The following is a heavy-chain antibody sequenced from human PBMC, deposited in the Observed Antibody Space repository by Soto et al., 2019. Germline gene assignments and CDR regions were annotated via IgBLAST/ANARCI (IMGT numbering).Heavy chain of an antibody. D-gene: IGHD3-9*01. Sequence: EVQLWESGGGLEQPGGSLRLSCAASGFSFSTYAMTWVRQAPGKGLQWVSAISGGGSNTHYADSVKGRFTISRDNSKKLRHLQMNSLRGEDPAIYYCAKFSAASVYDISSAPNYWGQGTLVTVSS. J-gene: IGHJ4*02. V-gene: IGHV3-23*01. CDR3: AKFSAASVYDISSAPNY. CDR1: GFSFSTYA. CDR2: ISGGGSNT.